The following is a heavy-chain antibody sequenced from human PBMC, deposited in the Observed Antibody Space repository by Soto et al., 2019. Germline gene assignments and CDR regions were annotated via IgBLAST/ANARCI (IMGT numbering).Heavy chain of an antibody. Sequence: SETLSLTCTVSGGSISSYYWSWIRQPPGKGLEWIGYIYYSGSTNYNPSLKSRVTISVDTSKNQFSLKLSSVTAAGTAVYYCARDHPNYDFWSGRPYYYYGMDVWGQGTTVTVSS. CDR2: IYYSGST. CDR3: ARDHPNYDFWSGRPYYYYGMDV. CDR1: GGSISSYY. V-gene: IGHV4-59*01. D-gene: IGHD3-3*01. J-gene: IGHJ6*02.